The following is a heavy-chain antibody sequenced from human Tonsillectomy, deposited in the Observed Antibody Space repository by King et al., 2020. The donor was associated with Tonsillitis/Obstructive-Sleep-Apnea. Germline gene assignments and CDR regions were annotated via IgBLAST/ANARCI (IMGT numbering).Heavy chain of an antibody. V-gene: IGHV3-33*01. CDR2: IWYDGSNK. J-gene: IGHJ5*02. D-gene: IGHD6-13*01. CDR1: GFTFSSYG. Sequence: VQLVESGGGVVQPGRSLRLSCAASGFTFSSYGMHWVRQAPGKGLEWVAVIWYDGSNKYYADSVKGRFTISRDNSKNTLYLQMNSLRAEDTAVYYCARDSRFSAYSSSWLYDPWGQGTLVTVSS. CDR3: ARDSRFSAYSSSWLYDP.